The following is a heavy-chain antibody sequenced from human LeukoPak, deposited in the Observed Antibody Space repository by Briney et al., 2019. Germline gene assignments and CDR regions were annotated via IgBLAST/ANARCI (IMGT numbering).Heavy chain of an antibody. CDR3: AKDRPNYFGTNGHYYRRDGDF. Sequence: GGSLRLSCAASEFTFSIYAMSWVRQAPGRGMEWVASITSSGESTLYAGCVKGRFTISRDKSKYTVYLQMNSLRAEDTAIYYCAKDRPNYFGTNGHYYRRDGDFWGQGTLVTVSS. CDR1: EFTFSIYA. D-gene: IGHD3-22*01. V-gene: IGHV3-23*01. J-gene: IGHJ4*02. CDR2: ITSSGEST.